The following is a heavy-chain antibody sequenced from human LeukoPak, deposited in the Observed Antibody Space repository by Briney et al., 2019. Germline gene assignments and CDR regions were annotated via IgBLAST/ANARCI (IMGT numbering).Heavy chain of an antibody. CDR1: GYTFTGYY. CDR3: AREMVVVPAAIDWFDP. J-gene: IGHJ5*02. V-gene: IGHV1-2*02. CDR2: INPNSGGT. D-gene: IGHD2-2*02. Sequence: ASVKVSCKASGYTFTGYYMHWVRQAPGQGLEWMGWINPNSGGTNYAQKFQGRVTMTRDTSISTAYMELSRLRSDDTAVYYCAREMVVVPAAIDWFDPWGQGTLVTVSS.